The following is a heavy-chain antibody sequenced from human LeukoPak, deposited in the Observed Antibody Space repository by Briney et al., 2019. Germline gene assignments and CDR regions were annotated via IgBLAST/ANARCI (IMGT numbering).Heavy chain of an antibody. D-gene: IGHD1-26*01. CDR3: ARESGYYYYMDV. V-gene: IGHV4-61*02. CDR2: IYTSGST. J-gene: IGHJ6*03. Sequence: SETLSLTRTVSGYSISSGYYWGWIRQPAGKGLEWIGRIYTSGSTNYNPSLKSRVTISVDTSKNQFSLKLSSVTAADTAVYYCARESGYYYYMDVWGKGTTVTVSS. CDR1: GYSISSGYY.